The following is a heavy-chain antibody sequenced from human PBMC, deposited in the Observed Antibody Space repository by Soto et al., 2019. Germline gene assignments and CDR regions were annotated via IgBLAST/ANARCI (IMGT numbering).Heavy chain of an antibody. V-gene: IGHV3-74*03. CDR2: IKTDGTVT. Sequence: GGSLRLSCAASGFTFSSYWMHWVRQDAGKGLLWVSSIKTDGTVTQYADSVKGRFTVSRDNAKNTLYLQMNSLRAEDTAVYYCVKHLSWSQSVYRGPGALVTRS. CDR3: VKHLSWSQSVY. D-gene: IGHD3-3*01. J-gene: IGHJ4*02. CDR1: GFTFSSYW.